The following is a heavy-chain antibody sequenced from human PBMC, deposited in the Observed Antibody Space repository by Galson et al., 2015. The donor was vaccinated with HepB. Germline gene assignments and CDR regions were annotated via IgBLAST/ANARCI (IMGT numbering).Heavy chain of an antibody. V-gene: IGHV3-30*18. CDR1: GFTFSSYG. CDR2: ISYGGSNK. Sequence: SLRLSCAASGFTFSSYGMHWVRQAPGKGLEWVAVISYGGSNKYYGDSVKGRFTISRDNSKNTLYLQMNSLRAEDTAVYYCAKDHGGSHPLYYYGMDVWGQGTTVTVSS. D-gene: IGHD4-23*01. CDR3: AKDHGGSHPLYYYGMDV. J-gene: IGHJ6*02.